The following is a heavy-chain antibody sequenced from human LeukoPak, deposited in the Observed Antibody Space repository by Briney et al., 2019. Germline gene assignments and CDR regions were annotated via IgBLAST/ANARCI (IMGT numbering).Heavy chain of an antibody. D-gene: IGHD5-12*01. CDR2: ISSGSSSV. CDR3: ARPVDYNAGDY. J-gene: IGHJ4*02. V-gene: IGHV3-48*04. Sequence: GGSLRLSCAASGFMFSSDNMNWVRQAPGQGLEWVSYISSGSSSVYYADSVKGRFTISRDNAKNSLYLQMNSLRAEDTAVYYCARPVDYNAGDYWGQGTLVTVSS. CDR1: GFMFSSDN.